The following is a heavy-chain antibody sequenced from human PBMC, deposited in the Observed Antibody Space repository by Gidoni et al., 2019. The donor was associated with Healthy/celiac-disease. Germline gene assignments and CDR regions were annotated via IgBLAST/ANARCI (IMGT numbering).Heavy chain of an antibody. V-gene: IGHV4-39*01. CDR1: GGSISSSSYY. Sequence: QLQLQESGPGLVKPSETLSLTCTVSGGSISSSSYYWGWIRQPPGKGLEWIGSIYYSGSTYYNPSLKSRVTISVDTSKNQFSLKLSSVTAADTAVYYCASSHDTIVVVVAAAEGAFDIWGQGTMVTVSS. D-gene: IGHD2-15*01. J-gene: IGHJ3*02. CDR3: ASSHDTIVVVVAAAEGAFDI. CDR2: IYYSGST.